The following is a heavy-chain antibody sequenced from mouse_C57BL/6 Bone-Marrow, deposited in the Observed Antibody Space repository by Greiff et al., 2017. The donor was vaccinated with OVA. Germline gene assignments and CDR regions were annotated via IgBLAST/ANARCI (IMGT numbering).Heavy chain of an antibody. CDR3: ARRGNYGSSFYWYFDV. D-gene: IGHD1-1*01. J-gene: IGHJ1*03. CDR2: IHPNSGST. V-gene: IGHV1-64*01. CDR1: GYTFTSYW. Sequence: QVQLQQPGAELVKPGASVKLSCKASGYTFTSYWMHWVKQRPGQGLEWIGMIHPNSGSTNYNEKFKSKATLTVAKSSSTAYMQISSLTSEDSAVYYCARRGNYGSSFYWYFDVWGTGTTVTVSS.